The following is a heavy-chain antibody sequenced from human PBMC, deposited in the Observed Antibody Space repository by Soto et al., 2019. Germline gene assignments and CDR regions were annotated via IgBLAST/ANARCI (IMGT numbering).Heavy chain of an antibody. CDR3: ARVALDDGVFDI. CDR2: VGTAGET. D-gene: IGHD2-2*03. CDR1: GFTFSSYD. J-gene: IGHJ3*02. Sequence: EVRLVESGGGLVQPGGSLRLSRAASGFTFSSYDMYWVRQATGKGLEWVSGVGTAGETYYPGSVKGRFTISRENVKNSLYLQMNRLRAGDTAVYYCARVALDDGVFDIWGQGTMVTVSS. V-gene: IGHV3-13*01.